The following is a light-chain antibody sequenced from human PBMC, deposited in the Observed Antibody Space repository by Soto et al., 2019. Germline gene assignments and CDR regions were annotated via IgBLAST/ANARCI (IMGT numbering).Light chain of an antibody. J-gene: IGKJ4*01. Sequence: EIVLTQSPATLSLSPGEGATLSCRASHSVSSSYFVWYQQKPGQAPRLLIYGATSRATDIPDRFSGSGSGTDFTLTISRLETEDFAVYYCQQYGTSLITFGGGPRWRSN. CDR3: QQYGTSLIT. CDR2: GAT. V-gene: IGKV3-20*01. CDR1: HSVSSSY.